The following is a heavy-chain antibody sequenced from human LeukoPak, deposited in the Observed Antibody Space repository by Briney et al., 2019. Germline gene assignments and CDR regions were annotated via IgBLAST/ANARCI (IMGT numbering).Heavy chain of an antibody. CDR1: GFTFSSYG. J-gene: IGHJ4*02. V-gene: IGHV3-33*01. CDR3: ARDQGSGWYRSNDY. Sequence: GGSLRLSCAATGFTFSSYGMHWVRQAPGKGLEWVAVIWYDGSNKYYADSVKGQFTISRDNSKNTLYLRMNSLRAEDTAVYYCARDQGSGWYRSNDYWGQGTPVTVSS. CDR2: IWYDGSNK. D-gene: IGHD6-19*01.